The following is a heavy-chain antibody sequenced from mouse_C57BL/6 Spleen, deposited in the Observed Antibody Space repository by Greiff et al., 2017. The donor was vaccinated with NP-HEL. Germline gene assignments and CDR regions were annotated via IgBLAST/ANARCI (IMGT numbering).Heavy chain of an antibody. CDR1: GFTFSSYT. CDR2: ISGGGGNT. Sequence: EVQLVESGGGLVKPGGSLKLSCAASGFTFSSYTMSWVRQTPEKRLEWVATISGGGGNTYYPDSVKGRFTISRDNAKNTLYRQMSSLRSEDTALYYCARGHYYYGSSYDYWGQGTTLTVSS. J-gene: IGHJ2*01. D-gene: IGHD1-1*01. V-gene: IGHV5-9*01. CDR3: ARGHYYYGSSYDY.